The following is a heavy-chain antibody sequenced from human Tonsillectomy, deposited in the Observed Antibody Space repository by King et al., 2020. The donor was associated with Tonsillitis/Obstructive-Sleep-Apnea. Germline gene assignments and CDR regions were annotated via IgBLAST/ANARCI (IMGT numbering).Heavy chain of an antibody. Sequence: QLVQSGGALVQPGGSLRLSCAASGFTVSSNYMSWVRQAPGKGLEWVSVIYSGGSTYYADSVKGRFTISRDNSKNTLYLQMNSLRAEDTAVYYCARSRYYYDSSGSLDIWGQGTMVTVSS. J-gene: IGHJ3*02. CDR1: GFTVSSNY. D-gene: IGHD3-22*01. CDR3: ARSRYYYDSSGSLDI. V-gene: IGHV3-66*01. CDR2: IYSGGST.